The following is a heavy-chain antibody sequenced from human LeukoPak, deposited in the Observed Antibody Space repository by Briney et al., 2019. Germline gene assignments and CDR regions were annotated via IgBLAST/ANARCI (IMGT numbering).Heavy chain of an antibody. CDR1: GYTFTSYD. J-gene: IGHJ5*02. V-gene: IGHV1-8*01. CDR2: MNPNSGNT. Sequence: ASVKVSCKASGYTFTSYDINWVRQATGQGLEWMGWMNPNSGNTGYAQKFRGRVTMTRNTSISTAYMELSSLRSEDTAVYYCARAPILYCSSTSCYRFDPWGQGTLVTVSS. D-gene: IGHD2-2*01. CDR3: ARAPILYCSSTSCYRFDP.